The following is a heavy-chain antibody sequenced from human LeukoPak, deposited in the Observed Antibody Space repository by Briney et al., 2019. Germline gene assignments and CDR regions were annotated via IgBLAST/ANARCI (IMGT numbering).Heavy chain of an antibody. CDR3: ARVGRELTIDY. D-gene: IGHD1-26*01. J-gene: IGHJ4*02. CDR1: GFTFSSYW. CDR2: INSDGSST. V-gene: IGHV3-74*01. Sequence: PVGSLRLSCAAPGFTFSSYWMHWVRQAPGKGLVWVSRINSDGSSTNYADSVKGRFTISRDNAKNTLYLQMNSLRDEDTAVYYCARVGRELTIDYWGQAAMATDSS.